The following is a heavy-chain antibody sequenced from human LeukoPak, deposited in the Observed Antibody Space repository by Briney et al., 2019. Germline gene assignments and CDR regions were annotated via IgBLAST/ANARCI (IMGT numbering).Heavy chain of an antibody. Sequence: SETLSLTCTVSGGSISSSSYYWGWLRQPPGKGLEWIGSIYYSGSTYYNPSLKSRVTISVDTSKNQFSLKLSSVTAADTAVYYCARHPHAAAFDYWGQGTLVTVSS. CDR1: GGSISSSSYY. V-gene: IGHV4-39*01. D-gene: IGHD6-25*01. CDR3: ARHPHAAAFDY. CDR2: IYYSGST. J-gene: IGHJ4*02.